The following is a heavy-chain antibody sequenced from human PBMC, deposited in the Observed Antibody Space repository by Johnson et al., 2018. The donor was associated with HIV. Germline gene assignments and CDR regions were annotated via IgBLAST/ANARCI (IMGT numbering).Heavy chain of an antibody. V-gene: IGHV3-66*02. Sequence: VQLVESGGVLVQPGEFLRLSCGASGFSVSRNHMNWVRQVPGKGLEWVSVIGSAGDTYYPGSVKGRFTISRDNSKSTLYLQMNSLRPEDTAVYYCARERSTYYNFWSGPQGHDAFDIWGQGTMVTISS. J-gene: IGHJ3*02. D-gene: IGHD3-3*01. CDR2: IGSAGDT. CDR3: ARERSTYYNFWSGPQGHDAFDI. CDR1: GFSVSRNH.